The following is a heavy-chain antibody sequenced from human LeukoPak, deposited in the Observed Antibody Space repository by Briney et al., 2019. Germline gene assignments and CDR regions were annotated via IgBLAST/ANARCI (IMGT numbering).Heavy chain of an antibody. CDR3: AKKGDLGLYYYDSKDYYSFDY. J-gene: IGHJ4*02. CDR1: GFNFSTND. D-gene: IGHD3-22*01. Sequence: GGSLRLSCEASGFNFSTNDMTWVRQVPGNGLEWVSSISGTGDDTYYADSVKGRFTISRDNSKNTLYVQMNSLRSEDTAVYYCAKKGDLGLYYYDSKDYYSFDYWGQGTLVTVSS. CDR2: ISGTGDDT. V-gene: IGHV3-23*01.